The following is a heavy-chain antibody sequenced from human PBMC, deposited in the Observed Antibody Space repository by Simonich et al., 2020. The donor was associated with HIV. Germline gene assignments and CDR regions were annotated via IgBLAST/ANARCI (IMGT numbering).Heavy chain of an antibody. CDR2: VNLGGST. D-gene: IGHD3-22*01. Sequence: QVQLQQWGAGLLEPSETLSLTCAVYGGSFSGYYWSWIRQPPGTGLEWIGEVNLGGSTNYNPSLKSRVTISLDTSKNQFSLKLSSVTAAATAVYYCARHSASYDSSGRRYFDLWGRGTLVTVFS. V-gene: IGHV4-34*01. J-gene: IGHJ2*01. CDR3: ARHSASYDSSGRRYFDL. CDR1: GGSFSGYY.